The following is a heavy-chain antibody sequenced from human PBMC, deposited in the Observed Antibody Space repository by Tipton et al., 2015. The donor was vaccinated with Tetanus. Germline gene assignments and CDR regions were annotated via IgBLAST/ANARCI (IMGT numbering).Heavy chain of an antibody. V-gene: IGHV1-2*02. D-gene: IGHD3-22*01. CDR3: ARDRGDYIYYGMDV. J-gene: IGHJ6*02. CDR2: IDPNSGDT. CDR1: GYTFTGYY. Sequence: QVQLVQSGAELKKPGASVKVSCTASGYTFTGYYMYWVRQAPGQGLEWVGWIDPNSGDTIYAQNFQGGVTMTRDTSISTVYMELSRLRSDDTAVYYCARDRGDYIYYGMDVWGPGTTVTVSS.